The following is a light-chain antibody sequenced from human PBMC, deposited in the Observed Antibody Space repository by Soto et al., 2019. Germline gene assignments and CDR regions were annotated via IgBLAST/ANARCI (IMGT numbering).Light chain of an antibody. V-gene: IGKV1-5*03. J-gene: IGKJ1*01. CDR1: QSIGIW. Sequence: IQMTQSPSTLSASVGDRVAITCRASQSIGIWLAWYQQKPGKAPRFLIYKASSLESGVPSRFSGSGYGTEFSLTISSLQPDDFASYSCQQYNDYSWTFGQGTKVEIK. CDR2: KAS. CDR3: QQYNDYSWT.